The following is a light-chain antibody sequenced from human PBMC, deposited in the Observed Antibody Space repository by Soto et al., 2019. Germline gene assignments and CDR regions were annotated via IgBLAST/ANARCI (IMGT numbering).Light chain of an antibody. CDR3: FSFTTTSTHV. V-gene: IGLV2-14*02. CDR1: SSDVGSYNL. J-gene: IGLJ1*01. Sequence: QSVLTQPASVSGSPGQSITISCTGASSDVGSYNLVSWYQQHPGKVPKLMIYEGNKRPSGVSNRFSGSKSGNTASLTISGLQAEEEADYFCFSFTTTSTHVFGTGTKVTVL. CDR2: EGN.